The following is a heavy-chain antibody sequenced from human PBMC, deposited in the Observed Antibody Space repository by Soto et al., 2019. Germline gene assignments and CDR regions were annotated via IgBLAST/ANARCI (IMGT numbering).Heavy chain of an antibody. CDR1: GFTFDDYA. CDR3: AKDGRTVKGYFDF. CDR2: ISRKSATI. V-gene: IGHV3-9*01. J-gene: IGHJ4*02. Sequence: SLRRSCAASGFTFDDYAMHWVRQAPGKGLEWVSSISRKSATIGYADSVKGRFTISRDDAKKSLYLQMNSLRAEDTALYYCAKDGRTVKGYFDFWGQGILVTVSS. D-gene: IGHD3-22*01.